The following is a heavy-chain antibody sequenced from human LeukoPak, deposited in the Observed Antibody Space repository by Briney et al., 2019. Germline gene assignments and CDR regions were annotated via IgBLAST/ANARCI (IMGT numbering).Heavy chain of an antibody. CDR1: GYTLTELS. J-gene: IGHJ4*02. CDR2: FDPEDGET. CDR3: ATDLMIVATTPNQYFDY. V-gene: IGHV1-24*01. D-gene: IGHD5-12*01. Sequence: ASVKVSCTVSGYTLTELSMHWVRQAPGKGLEWMGGFDPEDGETIYAQKFQGRVTMTEDTSTDTAYMELSSLRSEDTAVYYCATDLMIVATTPNQYFDYWGQGTLVTVSS.